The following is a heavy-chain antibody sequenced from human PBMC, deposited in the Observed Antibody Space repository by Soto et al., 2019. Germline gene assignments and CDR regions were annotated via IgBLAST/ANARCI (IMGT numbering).Heavy chain of an antibody. CDR2: ISGSGDST. V-gene: IGHV3-23*01. CDR1: GFTFSSYA. CDR3: SRREMGFYCDL. Sequence: EVQLLESGGGLVQPGGSLRLSCVASGFTFSSYARNWFRQAPGKGLEWVSVISGSGDSTYYADPVKGRFTISRDNSTNTLYLQMNSLRAEDTAVYYFSRREMGFYCDLWGRGTLVTVSS. J-gene: IGHJ2*01.